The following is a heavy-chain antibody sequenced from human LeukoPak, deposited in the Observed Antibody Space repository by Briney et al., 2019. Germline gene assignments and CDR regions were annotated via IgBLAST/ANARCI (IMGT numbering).Heavy chain of an antibody. CDR3: IGRGGAGSFDF. CDR1: GFTFSSNW. Sequence: GGSLRLSCAAPGFTFSSNWMHWVRQAPGKGLVWVSRINSDGSTRNYADSVKGRFTISRDNAKNTVYLQMNSLRPEDAAVYYCIGRGGAGSFDFWGQGTLVTVSS. V-gene: IGHV3-74*01. CDR2: INSDGSTR. J-gene: IGHJ4*02. D-gene: IGHD3-10*01.